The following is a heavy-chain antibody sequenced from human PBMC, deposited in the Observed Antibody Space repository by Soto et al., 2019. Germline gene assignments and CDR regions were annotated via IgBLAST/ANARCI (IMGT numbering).Heavy chain of an antibody. CDR3: ARDRRTNHYYYYMDV. CDR1: GFTFSSYW. J-gene: IGHJ6*03. V-gene: IGHV3-74*01. Sequence: GGSLRLSCASSGFTFSSYWMHWVRQAPGKGLVWVSRINSDGSSTSYADSVKGRFTISRDNAKNTLYLQMNSLRAEDTAVYYCARDRRTNHYYYYMDVWSKGTTVTVSS. CDR2: INSDGSST.